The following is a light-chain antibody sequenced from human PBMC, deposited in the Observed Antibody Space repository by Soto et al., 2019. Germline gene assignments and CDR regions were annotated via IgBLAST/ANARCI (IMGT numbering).Light chain of an antibody. J-gene: IGKJ1*01. CDR2: DAS. CDR3: LQYYNFSWT. CDR1: QSIKTW. V-gene: IGKV1-5*01. Sequence: DIQMTQSPSALSASVGDRVTITCRASQSIKTWLAWYQRKPGRAPNLLIYDASSLQSGVPSRFSGSGSVTDFTLAITGLQPEDFATYYCLQYYNFSWTFGQGAKVDIK.